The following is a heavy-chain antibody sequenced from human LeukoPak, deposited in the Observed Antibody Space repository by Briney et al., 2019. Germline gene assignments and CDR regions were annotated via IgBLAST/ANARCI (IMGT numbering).Heavy chain of an antibody. CDR2: IYYSGST. CDR1: GDSISSSDYF. D-gene: IGHD3-22*01. J-gene: IGHJ4*02. CDR3: ARGGKNTMIGQRYYFDY. V-gene: IGHV4-39*07. Sequence: PSETLSLTCTVSGDSISSSDYFWGWIRQSPGKGLEWIGSIYYSGSTYFNPSLKSRVTISEDTSKKQFSLKLSFVTAADTAVYYCARGGKNTMIGQRYYFDYWGQGALVTVSS.